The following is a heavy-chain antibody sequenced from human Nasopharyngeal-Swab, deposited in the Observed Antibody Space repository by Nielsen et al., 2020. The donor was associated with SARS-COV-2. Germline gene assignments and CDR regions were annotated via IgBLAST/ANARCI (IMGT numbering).Heavy chain of an antibody. Sequence: SLKISCAASGFTFDDYAMHWVRQAPGKGLEWVSGINWNSGTIGYADSVKGRFTISRDNAKNSLYLQMNSLRAEDTALYYCVKDKGSSCSEGFDYWGQGTLVTVSS. CDR2: INWNSGTI. J-gene: IGHJ4*02. CDR3: VKDKGSSCSEGFDY. V-gene: IGHV3-9*01. D-gene: IGHD6-13*01. CDR1: GFTFDDYA.